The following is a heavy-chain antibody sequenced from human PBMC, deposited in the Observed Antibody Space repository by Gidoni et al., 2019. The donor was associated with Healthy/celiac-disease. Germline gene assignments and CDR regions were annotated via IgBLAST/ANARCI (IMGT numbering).Heavy chain of an antibody. Sequence: QLQLQESGPGLVKPSETLSLTCTVSGGSISSSSYYWGWIRQPPGKGLEWIGSIYYSGSTYYNPSLKSRVTISVDTSKNQFSLKLSSVTAADTAVYYCARHMGEKYQLPNTYYFDYWGQGTLVTVSS. J-gene: IGHJ4*02. CDR2: IYYSGST. V-gene: IGHV4-39*01. CDR3: ARHMGEKYQLPNTYYFDY. CDR1: GGSISSSSYY. D-gene: IGHD2-2*01.